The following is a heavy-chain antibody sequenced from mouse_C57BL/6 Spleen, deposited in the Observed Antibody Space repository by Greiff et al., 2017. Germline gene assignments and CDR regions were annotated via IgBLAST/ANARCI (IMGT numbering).Heavy chain of an antibody. Sequence: QVQLQQSGAELVKPGASVKMSCKASGYTFTSYCITWVKQRPGQGLEWIGDIYPGSGSTNYNEKFKSKATLTVDTSSSTAYMQLSSLTSEDSAVYYCASITTVVKEDYWGQGTTLTVSS. CDR2: IYPGSGST. J-gene: IGHJ2*01. CDR1: GYTFTSYC. V-gene: IGHV1-55*01. D-gene: IGHD1-1*01. CDR3: ASITTVVKEDY.